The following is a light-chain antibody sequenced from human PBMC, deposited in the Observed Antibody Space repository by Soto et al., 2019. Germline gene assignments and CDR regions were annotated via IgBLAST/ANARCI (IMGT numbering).Light chain of an antibody. V-gene: IGKV3-20*01. CDR2: GAS. CDR3: QQYGSSPYT. J-gene: IGKJ2*01. CDR1: QSITLNY. Sequence: ENVLTQSPGTLSLFPGERATLSCTASQSITLNYLAWYQQKPGQAPRLLISGASSSATGIPDRFSGSGSGTDFTLTISRLEPEDFAVYYCQQYGSSPYTFGQGTKVESK.